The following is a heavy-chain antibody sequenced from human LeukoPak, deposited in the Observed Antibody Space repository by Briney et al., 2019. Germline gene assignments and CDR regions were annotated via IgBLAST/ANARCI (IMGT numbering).Heavy chain of an antibody. CDR3: ARVVDYYDSSGPRGWDAFDI. CDR2: INTNTGNP. CDR1: GYTFTTYA. J-gene: IGHJ3*02. D-gene: IGHD3-22*01. Sequence: ASVKVSCKASGYTFTTYAMSWVRQAPGQGLEWMGWINTNTGNPTYAQGFTGRFVFSLDTSVSTAYLQISSLKAEDTAVYYCARVVDYYDSSGPRGWDAFDIWGQGTMVTVSS. V-gene: IGHV7-4-1*02.